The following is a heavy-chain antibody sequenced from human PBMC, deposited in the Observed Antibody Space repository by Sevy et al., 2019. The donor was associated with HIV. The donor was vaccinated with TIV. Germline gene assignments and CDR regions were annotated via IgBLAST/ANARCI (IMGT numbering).Heavy chain of an antibody. CDR2: ISYDGSNK. CDR3: AKTGYDSSGDLDY. CDR1: GFTFSSYG. V-gene: IGHV3-30*18. D-gene: IGHD3-22*01. Sequence: GGSLRLSCAASGFTFSSYGMHWVRQAPGKGLEWVAVISYDGSNKYYADSVKGRFTISRDNSKNTLYLQMNSLRAEDTAVYYCAKTGYDSSGDLDYWGQGTLVTVSS. J-gene: IGHJ4*02.